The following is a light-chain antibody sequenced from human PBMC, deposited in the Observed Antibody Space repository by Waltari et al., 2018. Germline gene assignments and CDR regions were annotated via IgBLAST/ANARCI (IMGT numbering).Light chain of an antibody. CDR1: QNIDNN. CDR2: GAS. Sequence: EGVMTQSPAALSVSPGERVTLSCKASQNIDNNLAWYQQKPGQRPRLLIYGASTRATGVPARFSGSGSGTEFTLTISSLQSEACAVFYCQQYHRWPPLTFGGGTKVEIK. CDR3: QQYHRWPPLT. V-gene: IGKV3-15*01. J-gene: IGKJ4*01.